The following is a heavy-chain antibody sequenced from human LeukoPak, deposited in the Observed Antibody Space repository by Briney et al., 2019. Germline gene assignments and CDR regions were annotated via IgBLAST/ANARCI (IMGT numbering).Heavy chain of an antibody. CDR1: GFTFTTYR. CDR2: ISSSRDYI. V-gene: IGHV3-21*01. Sequence: GGSLRLSCAASGFTFTTYRMNWVRQAPGKGLEWVSSISSSRDYIYYADSVKGRFTISRDNAKNSLYLQMNSLRAEDTAVYYCARERPDEGFDYWGQGTLVTVSS. D-gene: IGHD1-14*01. J-gene: IGHJ4*02. CDR3: ARERPDEGFDY.